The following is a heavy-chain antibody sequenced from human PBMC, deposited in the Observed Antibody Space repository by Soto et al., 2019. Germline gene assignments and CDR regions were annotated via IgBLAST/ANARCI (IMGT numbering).Heavy chain of an antibody. V-gene: IGHV4-39*01. J-gene: IGHJ5*01. Sequence: SETLSLTCTVSGGSISRSSSYWGWIRQPPGKGLEWIGNIFYSGTSYYNPSLRSRAIISVNTSKNQFSLKMSSVTAADTAVYYCSRGHGGSGWYYTWFDSWGQETLVTVSS. CDR1: GGSISRSSSY. CDR2: IFYSGTS. CDR3: SRGHGGSGWYYTWFDS. D-gene: IGHD6-19*01.